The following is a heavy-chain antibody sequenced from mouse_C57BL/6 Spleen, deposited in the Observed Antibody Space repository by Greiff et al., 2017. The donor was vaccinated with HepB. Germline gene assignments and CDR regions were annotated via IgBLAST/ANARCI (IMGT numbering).Heavy chain of an antibody. Sequence: VKLMESGAELVKPGASVKISCKASGYAFSSYWMNWVKQRPGKGLEWIGQIYPGDGDTNYNGKFKGKATLTADKSSSTAYMQLSSLTSEDSAVYFCARGDGKAWFAYWGQGTLVTVSA. V-gene: IGHV1-80*01. CDR3: ARGDGKAWFAY. CDR1: GYAFSSYW. D-gene: IGHD2-1*01. CDR2: IYPGDGDT. J-gene: IGHJ3*01.